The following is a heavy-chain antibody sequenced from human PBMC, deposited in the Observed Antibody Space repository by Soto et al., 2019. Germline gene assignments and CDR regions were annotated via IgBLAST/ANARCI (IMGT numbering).Heavy chain of an antibody. D-gene: IGHD3-9*01. CDR2: IYYSGST. CDR1: GGSLSSYY. Sequence: PSETPSLTCPVSGGSLSSYYWGWIRQPPGKGLEWIGYIYYSGSTNYNPSLKSRVTISVDTSKNQFSLKLSSVTAADTAVYYCARRLRYFDWNDAFDIWGQGTMVTV. V-gene: IGHV4-59*01. J-gene: IGHJ3*02. CDR3: ARRLRYFDWNDAFDI.